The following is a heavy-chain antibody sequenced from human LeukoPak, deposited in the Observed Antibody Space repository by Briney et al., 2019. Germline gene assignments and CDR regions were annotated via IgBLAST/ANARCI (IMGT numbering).Heavy chain of an antibody. CDR1: GGSISSGGYS. CDR3: ARDEGGVLSRGDGYNWGYLDY. J-gene: IGHJ4*02. CDR2: IYHSGST. V-gene: IGHV4-30-2*01. D-gene: IGHD5-24*01. Sequence: PSETLSLTCAVSGGSISSGGYSWSWIRQPPGKGLEWIGYIYHSGSTYYNPSLKSRVTISVDRSKNQFSLKLTSVTAADTAVYYCARDEGGVLSRGDGYNWGYLDYWGQGTLVTVSA.